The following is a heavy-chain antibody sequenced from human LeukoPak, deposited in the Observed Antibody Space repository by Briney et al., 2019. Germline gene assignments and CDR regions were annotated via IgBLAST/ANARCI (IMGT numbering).Heavy chain of an antibody. CDR3: AKDRSIYCSSSGCYLNWFDP. V-gene: IGHV3-23*01. Sequence: GGSLRLSCAASGFTFSSYAMSWARQIPGKGLEWVATISGSGDRTYYADSVRGRFTISRDNSKNTLYLQMNSLRADDTAVYYCAKDRSIYCSSSGCYLNWFDPWGQGALVTVSS. J-gene: IGHJ5*02. CDR1: GFTFSSYA. D-gene: IGHD2-2*01. CDR2: ISGSGDRT.